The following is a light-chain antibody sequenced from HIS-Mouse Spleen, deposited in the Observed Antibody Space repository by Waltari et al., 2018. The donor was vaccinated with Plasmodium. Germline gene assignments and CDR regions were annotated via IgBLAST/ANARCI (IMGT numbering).Light chain of an antibody. J-gene: IGLJ2*01. Sequence: QSARPRPPPASGSPGQPFTISCPGTTSDVGGYNYFSWYQPNPAKAPKLMVYEFSKRPSGVPDRFSGSKSGNTASLTVSGLQAEDEADYYCSSYAGSNNLVFGGGTKLTVL. V-gene: IGLV2-8*01. CDR3: SSYAGSNNLV. CDR2: EFS. CDR1: TSDVGGYNY.